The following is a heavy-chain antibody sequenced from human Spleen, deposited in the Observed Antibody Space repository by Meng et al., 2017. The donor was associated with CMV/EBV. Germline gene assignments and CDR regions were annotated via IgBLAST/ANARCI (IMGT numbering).Heavy chain of an antibody. CDR3: AMDGSGRTTYYFDS. Sequence: ASGGTFSTHALTWVRQAPGQGLEWMGGINRVIGVANYAQKFRGRITISADESKTTAYMEVSSLRPEDTAMYYCAMDGSGRTTYYFDSWGQGTLVTVSS. D-gene: IGHD1/OR15-1a*01. CDR1: GGTFSTHA. J-gene: IGHJ4*02. CDR2: INRVIGVA. V-gene: IGHV1-69*01.